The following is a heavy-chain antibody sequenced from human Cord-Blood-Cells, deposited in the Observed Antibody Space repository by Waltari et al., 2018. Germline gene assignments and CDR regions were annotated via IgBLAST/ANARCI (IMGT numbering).Heavy chain of an antibody. Sequence: EVQLVQSGAEVKKPGESLKISCKGSGYSFTSYSIGWVRQMPGKGLEWMGIIYPGDSDTRYSPSFQGQVTISADKSISTAYLQWSSLKASDTAMYYCARRSGYSSSWYAFDIWGQGTMVTVSS. CDR2: IYPGDSDT. CDR1: GYSFTSYS. CDR3: ARRSGYSSSWYAFDI. J-gene: IGHJ3*02. V-gene: IGHV5-51*01. D-gene: IGHD6-13*01.